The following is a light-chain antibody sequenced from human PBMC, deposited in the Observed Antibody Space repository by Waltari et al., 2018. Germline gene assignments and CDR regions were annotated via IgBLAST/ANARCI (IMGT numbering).Light chain of an antibody. CDR2: DVS. V-gene: IGLV2-14*03. CDR1: RSDVGGYNY. J-gene: IGLJ3*02. CDR3: SSYTNSNTWV. Sequence: QSALTQPASVSGSPGQSITISCTGTRSDVGGYNYVAWYQQHPGKAPKVLIYDVSNRPSGVSNRFSGSKSGNTASLTISGLQAEDEADYYCSSYTNSNTWVFGGGTKLTVL.